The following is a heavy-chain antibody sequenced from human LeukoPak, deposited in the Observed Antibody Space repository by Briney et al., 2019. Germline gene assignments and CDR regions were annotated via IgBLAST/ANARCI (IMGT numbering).Heavy chain of an antibody. CDR1: GGSISSYY. CDR3: ARGGSSWSFDY. D-gene: IGHD6-13*01. V-gene: IGHV4-59*01. Sequence: SETLSLTCTVSGGSISSYYWSWIRQPPGKGLEWIGYIYYSGSTNYNPSLKSRVTISVDTSKNQFSVKLSSVTAADMAVYYCARGGSSWSFDYWGQGTLATVSS. J-gene: IGHJ4*02. CDR2: IYYSGST.